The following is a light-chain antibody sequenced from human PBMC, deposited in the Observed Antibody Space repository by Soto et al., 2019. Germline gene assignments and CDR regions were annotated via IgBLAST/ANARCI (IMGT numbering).Light chain of an antibody. J-gene: IGKJ2*01. Sequence: EIVLTQSPGTLSLSPGERATLSCRASQSVTSSYLAWYQQKPGQAPRLLIYGASSRATGIPERFSGSGSGTDFTLTISRLEPEDFAMYYCQQYGSSPLYTFGQGTKLEIK. CDR3: QQYGSSPLYT. CDR2: GAS. CDR1: QSVTSSY. V-gene: IGKV3-20*01.